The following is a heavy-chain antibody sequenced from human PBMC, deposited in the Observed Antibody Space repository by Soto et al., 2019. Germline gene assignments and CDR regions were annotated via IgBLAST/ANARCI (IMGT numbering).Heavy chain of an antibody. CDR1: EFTFSNAW. J-gene: IGHJ6*03. CDR2: IKSKTDGGTT. D-gene: IGHD2-2*01. Sequence: GGALRLSCAASEFTFSNAWMSWVRQAPGKGLEWVGRIKSKTDGGTTDYAAPVKGRCTISRDDSKNTLYLQMNSLKTEDTAMYYCTTDPTQLPAARYYYYYYYLDVWGKGTTVTVSS. V-gene: IGHV3-15*01. CDR3: TTDPTQLPAARYYYYYYYLDV.